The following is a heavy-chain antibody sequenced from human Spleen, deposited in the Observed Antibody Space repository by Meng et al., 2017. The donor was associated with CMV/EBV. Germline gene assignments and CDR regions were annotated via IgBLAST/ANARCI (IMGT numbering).Heavy chain of an antibody. V-gene: IGHV1-2*02. D-gene: IGHD3-22*01. CDR2: INPKSGGT. CDR3: ARVIRRDFYDSSDYLDY. Sequence: YTFTDYFIPWVRQAPGQGLEWMGWINPKSGGTNYAQQFPGRVTLTRDTSISTAYMELRRLRSDDTAVYYCARVIRRDFYDSSDYLDYWGQGTLVTVSS. CDR1: YTFTDYF. J-gene: IGHJ4*02.